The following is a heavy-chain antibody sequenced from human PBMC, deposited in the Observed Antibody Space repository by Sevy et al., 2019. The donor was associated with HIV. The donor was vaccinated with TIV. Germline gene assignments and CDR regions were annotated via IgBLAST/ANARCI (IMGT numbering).Heavy chain of an antibody. D-gene: IGHD3-16*02. CDR2: ISSSSSTI. CDR1: GFTFSSYS. CDR3: ARDRYDYVWGSYRPTFDY. V-gene: IGHV3-48*02. Sequence: GGSLRLSCAASGFTFSSYSMIWVRQAPGKGLEWVSYISSSSSTIYYADSVKGRFTISRDNAKNSLYLQMNSLRDEDTAVYYCARDRYDYVWGSYRPTFDYWGQGTLVTVSS. J-gene: IGHJ4*02.